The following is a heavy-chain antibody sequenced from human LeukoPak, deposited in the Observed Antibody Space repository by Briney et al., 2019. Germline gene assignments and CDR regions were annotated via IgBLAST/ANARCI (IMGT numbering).Heavy chain of an antibody. CDR2: IYHSGST. CDR3: ASSDY. J-gene: IGHJ4*02. CDR1: GYSISSGYY. V-gene: IGHV4-38-2*02. Sequence: SETLSLTCTVSGYSISSGYYWGWIRQPPGKGLEWIGGIYHSGSTYYNPSLKSRVTISVDTSKNQFSLKLSSVTAADTAVYYCASSDYWGQGTLVTVSS.